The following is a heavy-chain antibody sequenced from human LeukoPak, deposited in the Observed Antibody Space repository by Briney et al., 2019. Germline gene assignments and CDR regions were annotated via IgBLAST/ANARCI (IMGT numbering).Heavy chain of an antibody. Sequence: ASVKVSCKASGYTFTSYDINWVRQATGQGLEWMGWMNPNSGNTGYAQKFQGRVTITRNTSISTAYMELSSLRSEDTAVYYCARGYSSSWYLPRRHWFDPWGQGTLVTVSS. CDR2: MNPNSGNT. V-gene: IGHV1-8*03. D-gene: IGHD6-13*01. CDR1: GYTFTSYD. J-gene: IGHJ5*02. CDR3: ARGYSSSWYLPRRHWFDP.